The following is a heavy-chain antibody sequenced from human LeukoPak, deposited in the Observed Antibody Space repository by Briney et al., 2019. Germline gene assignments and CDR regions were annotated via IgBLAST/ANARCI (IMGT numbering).Heavy chain of an antibody. CDR3: ARDSSLHY. Sequence: QPGGSLRLSCVASGFTISDYWMHWVRQGPGKGLVWVSRISSDGSSTSYADSVKGRFTISRDNAKNSLYLQMNSLRAEDTAVYYCARDSSLHYWGQGTLVTVSS. D-gene: IGHD6-19*01. CDR2: ISSDGSST. CDR1: GFTISDYW. J-gene: IGHJ4*02. V-gene: IGHV3-74*01.